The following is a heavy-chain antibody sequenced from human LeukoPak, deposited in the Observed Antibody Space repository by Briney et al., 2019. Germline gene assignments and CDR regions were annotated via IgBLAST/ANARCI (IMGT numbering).Heavy chain of an antibody. CDR1: GGSISSYY. J-gene: IGHJ5*02. Sequence: SETLSLTCTDSGGSISSYYWSWIRQPPGKGLEWIGYIYYSGSTNYNPSLKSRVTISVDTSKNQFSMKLSSVTAADTAVYYCASALWFGELELDPWGQGTLVTVSS. V-gene: IGHV4-59*08. CDR3: ASALWFGELELDP. D-gene: IGHD3-10*01. CDR2: IYYSGST.